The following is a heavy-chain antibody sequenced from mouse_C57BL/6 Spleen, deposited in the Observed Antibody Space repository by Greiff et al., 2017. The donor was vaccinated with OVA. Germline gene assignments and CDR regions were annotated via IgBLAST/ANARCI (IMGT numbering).Heavy chain of an antibody. CDR1: GYTFTSYW. D-gene: IGHD2-4*01. V-gene: IGHV1-64*01. CDR2: IHPNSGST. CDR3: AREIYYDYDGAY. Sequence: QVQLQQPGAELVKPGASVKLSCKASGYTFTSYWMHWVKQRPGQGLEWIGMIHPNSGSTNYNEKFKSKATLTVDKSSSTAYMQRSSLTSEDSAVYYCAREIYYDYDGAYWGQGTLVTVSA. J-gene: IGHJ3*01.